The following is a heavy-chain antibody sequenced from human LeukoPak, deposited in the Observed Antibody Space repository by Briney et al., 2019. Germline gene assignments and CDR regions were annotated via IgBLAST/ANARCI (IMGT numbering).Heavy chain of an antibody. D-gene: IGHD4-11*01. J-gene: IGHJ4*02. CDR2: IWYGGSNK. Sequence: GGSLRLSCAASGFTFSSYGMHWVRQAPGKGLEWVAVIWYGGSNKYYADSVKGRFTISRDNSKNTLYLQMNSLRAEDTAVYYCAKEDYSSSFDYWGQGTLVTVSS. CDR1: GFTFSSYG. V-gene: IGHV3-30*02. CDR3: AKEDYSSSFDY.